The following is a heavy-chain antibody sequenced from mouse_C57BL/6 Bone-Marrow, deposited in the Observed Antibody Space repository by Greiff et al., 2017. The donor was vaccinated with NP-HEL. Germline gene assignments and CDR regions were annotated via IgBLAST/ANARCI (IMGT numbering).Heavy chain of an antibody. J-gene: IGHJ2*01. CDR1: GYAFSSSW. D-gene: IGHD4-1*01. V-gene: IGHV1-82*01. CDR3: ARITGPPGRFDY. Sequence: QVQLQQSGPELVKPGASVKMSCKASGYAFSSSWMNWVKQRPGKGLEWIGRIYPGDGGTNYNEKFKGKATLTADKSSSTAYMQLSSLTSEDSAVYVCARITGPPGRFDYWGQGTTLTVS. CDR2: IYPGDGGT.